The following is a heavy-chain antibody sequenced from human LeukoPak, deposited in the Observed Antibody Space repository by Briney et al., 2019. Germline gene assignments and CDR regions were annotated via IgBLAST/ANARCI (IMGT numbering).Heavy chain of an antibody. V-gene: IGHV5-51*01. CDR3: ARLSGSYYYYHYMDV. CDR1: GYSFTSYW. Sequence: GESLKISCKGSGYSFTSYWIGWVRQMPGKGLEWMGIIYPGDSDTRYSPSFQGQVTISADKSISTAYLQWSSLKASDTAMYYCARLSGSYYYYHYMDVWGKGTTVTVSS. D-gene: IGHD2-15*01. CDR2: IYPGDSDT. J-gene: IGHJ6*03.